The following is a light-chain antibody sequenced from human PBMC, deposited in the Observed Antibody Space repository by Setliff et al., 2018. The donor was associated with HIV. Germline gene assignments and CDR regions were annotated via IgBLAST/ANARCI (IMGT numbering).Light chain of an antibody. J-gene: IGLJ1*01. CDR3: TSYTGSSTYS. Sequence: QSVLTQPASVSGSPGQSITISCTGTSSDVGGYNYVSWYQQHPGKAPKLIIYEVSNRPSGLSNRFSGSKSGNTASLTISGLQAEDEADYYCTSYTGSSTYSFGTGTKVTVL. CDR1: SSDVGGYNY. V-gene: IGLV2-14*01. CDR2: EVS.